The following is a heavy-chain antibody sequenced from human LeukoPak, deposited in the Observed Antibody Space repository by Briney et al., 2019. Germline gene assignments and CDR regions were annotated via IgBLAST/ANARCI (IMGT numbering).Heavy chain of an antibody. Sequence: SETLSLTCAVSGYSISSGYYWGWIRQPPGKELEWIGSIYHSGSTYYNPSLKSRVTISVDTSKNQFSLKLSSVTAADTAVYYCARGVVVISSGDYWGQGTLVTVSS. CDR2: IYHSGST. CDR3: ARGVVVISSGDY. CDR1: GYSISSGYY. D-gene: IGHD3-22*01. V-gene: IGHV4-38-2*01. J-gene: IGHJ4*02.